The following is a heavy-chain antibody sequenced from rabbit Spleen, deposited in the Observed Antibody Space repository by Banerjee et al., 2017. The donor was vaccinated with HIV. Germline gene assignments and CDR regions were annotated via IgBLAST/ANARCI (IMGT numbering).Heavy chain of an antibody. Sequence: GTTYYASWAKGRFTISRSTSLNTVTLQMTSLTAADTATYFCARDLGYFDLWGPGTLVTVS. V-gene: IGHV1S47*01. CDR2: GTT. J-gene: IGHJ4*01. CDR3: ARDLGYFDL.